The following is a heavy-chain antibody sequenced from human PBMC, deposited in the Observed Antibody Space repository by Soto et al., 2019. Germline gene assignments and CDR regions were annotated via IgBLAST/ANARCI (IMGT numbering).Heavy chain of an antibody. CDR3: VRDIMRASVAASLDX. Sequence: GGSLRVSCAASGFTFSTYEFNWVRQAPGRGLEGIAYISFSGNIIKYVDSVKGRFTISRDNSENSLHLHMSSLRVDETAVNLCVRDIMRASVAASLDXWGHGTQFPVSX. CDR1: GFTFSTYE. CDR2: ISFSGNII. J-gene: IGHJ4*01. V-gene: IGHV3-48*03. D-gene: IGHD2-15*01.